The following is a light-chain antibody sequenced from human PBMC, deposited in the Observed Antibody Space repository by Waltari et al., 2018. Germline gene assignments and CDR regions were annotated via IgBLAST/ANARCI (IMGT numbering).Light chain of an antibody. Sequence: EIVLTSSPGTLSLSPGERATLSCRASQSVSRSLAWYQQKHGQAPRLLIYDASTRATGIPDRFSGSGSGTDFSLTISRLEPEDFAVYYCQKYVSLPATFGQGTKVEIK. CDR2: DAS. V-gene: IGKV3-20*01. J-gene: IGKJ1*01. CDR3: QKYVSLPAT. CDR1: QSVSRS.